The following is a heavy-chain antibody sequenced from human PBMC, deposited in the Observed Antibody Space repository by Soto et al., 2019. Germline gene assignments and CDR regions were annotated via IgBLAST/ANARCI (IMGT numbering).Heavy chain of an antibody. CDR2: IYYSGST. CDR1: GGSISSGGYY. CDR3: ARFTIFGVVISYGMDV. D-gene: IGHD3-3*01. J-gene: IGHJ6*02. Sequence: SETLSLTCAVSGGSISSGGYYWSWIRQHPGKGLEWIGYIYYSGSTYYNPSLKSRVTISVDTSKNQFSLKLSSVTAADTAVYYCARFTIFGVVISYGMDVWGQGTTVTVSS. V-gene: IGHV4-31*11.